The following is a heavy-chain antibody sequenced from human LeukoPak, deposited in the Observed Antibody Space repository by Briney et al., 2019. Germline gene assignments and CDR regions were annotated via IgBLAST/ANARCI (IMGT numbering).Heavy chain of an antibody. CDR2: IYNGVNT. J-gene: IGHJ6*02. CDR1: GASVSSASY. CDR3: ARLRLSGYCSGTSCFNYYYYGMDV. Sequence: PSETLSLTCTVSGASVSSASYWTWIRQPPGKGVEWIAHIYNGVNTNYNPSLKSRVTISVDTSKNQFSLRLNSVTAADTAVYYCARLRLSGYCSGTSCFNYYYYGMDVWGRGTTVTVSS. D-gene: IGHD2-2*01. V-gene: IGHV4-61*01.